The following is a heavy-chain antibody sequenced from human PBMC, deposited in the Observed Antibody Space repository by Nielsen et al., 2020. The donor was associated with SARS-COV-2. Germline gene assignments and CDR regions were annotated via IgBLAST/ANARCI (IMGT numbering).Heavy chain of an antibody. V-gene: IGHV3-30*02. CDR3: AKRGSTWDWFDP. CDR2: IRYDGSNK. Sequence: LKISCAASGFTFSSYGMHWVRQAPGKGLEWVAFIRYDGSNKYYADSVKGRFTISRDNSKNTLYLQMNSLRAEDTAVYYCAKRGSTWDWFDPWGQGTLVTVSS. CDR1: GFTFSSYG. D-gene: IGHD3-16*01. J-gene: IGHJ5*02.